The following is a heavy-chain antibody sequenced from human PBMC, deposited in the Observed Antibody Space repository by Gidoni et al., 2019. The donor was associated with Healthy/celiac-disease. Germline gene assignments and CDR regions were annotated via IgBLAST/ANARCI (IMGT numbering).Heavy chain of an antibody. CDR3: AKDEGPHSGSYYLVLGLSVGGPFDY. J-gene: IGHJ4*02. V-gene: IGHV3-23*01. D-gene: IGHD1-26*01. CDR2: ISGSGGST. CDR1: GFTFSSYA. Sequence: EVQLLESGGGLVQPGGSLRLSCAASGFTFSSYAMSWVRQAPGKGLEWVSAISGSGGSTYYADSVKGRFTISRDNSKNTLYLQMNSLRAEDTAVYYCAKDEGPHSGSYYLVLGLSVGGPFDYWGQGTLVTVSS.